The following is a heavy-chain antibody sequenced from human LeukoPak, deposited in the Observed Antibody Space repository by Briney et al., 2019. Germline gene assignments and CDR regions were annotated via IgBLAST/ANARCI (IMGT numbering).Heavy chain of an antibody. J-gene: IGHJ4*02. V-gene: IGHV4-38-2*02. CDR1: GYSISNGYY. D-gene: IGHD3-9*01. CDR2: IYHRGST. Sequence: SETLSLTCTVSGYSISNGYYWGWIRQPPGKGLEWVGSIYHRGSTYYNPSLKGRVTISVDTSKNQFSLKLSSVTAADTAVYYCARQGLYYDILTGYYIRYFDYWGQGTLVTVSS. CDR3: ARQGLYYDILTGYYIRYFDY.